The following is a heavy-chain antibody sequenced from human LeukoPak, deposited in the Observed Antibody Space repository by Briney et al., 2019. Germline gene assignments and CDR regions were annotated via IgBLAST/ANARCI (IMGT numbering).Heavy chain of an antibody. Sequence: SETLSLTCTVSGGSISSYYWSWIRQPPGKGLEWIGYIYYSGSTNYNPSLKSRVTISVHTSKNQFSLKLSSVTAADTAVYYCARRYPSVRGVNLRPQEVRKYYFDSWGQGNLVTVSS. CDR2: IYYSGST. V-gene: IGHV4-59*01. J-gene: IGHJ4*02. CDR3: ARRYPSVRGVNLRPQEVRKYYFDS. D-gene: IGHD3-10*01. CDR1: GGSISSYY.